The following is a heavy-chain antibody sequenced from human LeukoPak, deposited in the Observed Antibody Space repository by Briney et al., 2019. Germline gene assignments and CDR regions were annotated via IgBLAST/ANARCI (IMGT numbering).Heavy chain of an antibody. CDR2: ISGNGANT. V-gene: IGHV3-23*01. D-gene: IGHD4-23*01. Sequence: GGSLRLSCAASGFTVSSNYMSWVRQAPGKGLEWISAISGNGANTFYADSVKGRFTISRDNSKNTLYLQMNSLRADDTAVNYCVRISPYGGNSYWGQGTLVTVSS. J-gene: IGHJ4*02. CDR3: VRISPYGGNSY. CDR1: GFTVSSNY.